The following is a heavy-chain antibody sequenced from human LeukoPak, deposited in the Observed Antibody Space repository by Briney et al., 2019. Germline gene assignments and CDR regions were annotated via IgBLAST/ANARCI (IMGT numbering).Heavy chain of an antibody. D-gene: IGHD6-19*01. CDR2: IYYSGST. CDR1: GGSISSSSYY. CDR3: ARGGYSSGWYSLDY. Sequence: SETLSLTCTVSGGSISSSSYYWGWIRQPPGKGLEWIGSIYYSGSTNYNPSLKSRVTISVDTSKNQFSLKLSSVTAADTAVYYCARGGYSSGWYSLDYWGQGTLVTVSS. V-gene: IGHV4-39*07. J-gene: IGHJ4*02.